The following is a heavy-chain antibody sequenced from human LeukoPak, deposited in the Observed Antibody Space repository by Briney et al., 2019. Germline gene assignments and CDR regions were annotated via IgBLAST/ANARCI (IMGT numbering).Heavy chain of an antibody. D-gene: IGHD3-22*01. J-gene: IGHJ4*02. Sequence: SVKVSCKASGGTFSSYAISWVRQAPGQGLEWMGGIIPIFGTANYAQKFQGRVTITADESTSTAYMELSSLRSEDTAVYYCARDYYDSSGYHQKFDYWGQGTLVTVSS. CDR2: IIPIFGTA. V-gene: IGHV1-69*13. CDR1: GGTFSSYA. CDR3: ARDYYDSSGYHQKFDY.